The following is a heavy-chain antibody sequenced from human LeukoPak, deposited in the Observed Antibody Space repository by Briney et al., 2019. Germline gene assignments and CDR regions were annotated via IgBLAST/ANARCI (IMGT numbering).Heavy chain of an antibody. J-gene: IGHJ4*02. CDR3: ARGQRAAASFDY. D-gene: IGHD6-13*01. CDR1: GLTVSSNY. Sequence: PGGALRLSCAASGLTVSSNYMNWVRQAPGKGREWVSLIYLGGSTYHANSVKGRFTISRDNSKYTLYLQMNSLRADDTAVYYCARGQRAAASFDYWGQGTLVTVSS. V-gene: IGHV3-66*01. CDR2: IYLGGST.